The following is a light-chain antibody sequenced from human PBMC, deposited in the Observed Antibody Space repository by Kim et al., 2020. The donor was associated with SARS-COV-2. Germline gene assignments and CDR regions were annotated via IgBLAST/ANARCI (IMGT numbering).Light chain of an antibody. J-gene: IGKJ1*01. CDR2: ATS. Sequence: SSVGDSVTITCRASQNINNYFPWYQQRPGRAPNLLIYATSNLRDGVPSRFSGSGSGTDFTLTITSLHPEDFATYYCQQSFGTFWTFGQGTKVDIK. CDR3: QQSFGTFWT. CDR1: QNINNY. V-gene: IGKV1-39*01.